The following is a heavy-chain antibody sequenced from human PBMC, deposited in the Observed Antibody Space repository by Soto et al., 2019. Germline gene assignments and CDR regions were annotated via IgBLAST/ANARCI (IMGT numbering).Heavy chain of an antibody. V-gene: IGHV3-30*18. D-gene: IGHD6-13*01. CDR2: ISYEGSEK. CDR3: VKDKGAAAGFDY. J-gene: IGHJ4*02. CDR1: GFTFTNNG. Sequence: QVHLVESGGGVVQPGRSLRLSCAASGFTFTNNGMHWVRQAPGKGLEWMGVISYEGSEKYFAGSVKGRLTTSRDNSKNTLYLQMATLRAEETAIYYGVKDKGAAAGFDYWGQGILVTVSS.